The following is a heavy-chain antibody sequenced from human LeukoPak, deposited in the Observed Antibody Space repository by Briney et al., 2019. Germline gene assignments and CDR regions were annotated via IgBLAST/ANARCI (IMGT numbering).Heavy chain of an antibody. Sequence: SVKVSCKASGGTFSSYAISWVRQAPGQGLEWMGRIIPILGIANYAQKFQGRVTITADKSTSTAYMELSSLRSDDTAVYYCARIAVAGEYYYYYYGMDVWGQGTTVTVSS. J-gene: IGHJ6*02. CDR3: ARIAVAGEYYYYYYGMDV. D-gene: IGHD6-19*01. CDR1: GGTFSSYA. V-gene: IGHV1-69*04. CDR2: IIPILGIA.